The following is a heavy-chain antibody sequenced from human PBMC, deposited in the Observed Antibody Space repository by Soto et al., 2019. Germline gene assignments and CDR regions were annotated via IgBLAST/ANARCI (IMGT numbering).Heavy chain of an antibody. Sequence: SQTLSLTCAISGDSVSSNSAAWNWIRQSPSRGLEWLGRTYYRSKWYNDYAVSVKSRITINPDTSKNQFSLQLNSVTPEDTAVYYCATAIAVAGTYYYYGMDVWGQGTTVTVSS. J-gene: IGHJ6*02. V-gene: IGHV6-1*01. D-gene: IGHD6-19*01. CDR2: TYYRSKWYN. CDR3: ATAIAVAGTYYYYGMDV. CDR1: GDSVSSNSAA.